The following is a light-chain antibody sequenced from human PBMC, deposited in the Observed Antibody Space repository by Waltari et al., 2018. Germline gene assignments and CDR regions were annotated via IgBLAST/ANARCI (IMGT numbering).Light chain of an antibody. Sequence: EIVLTQSPGTLSLSTGERATLSCSASQHVSTTYLAWYQQKPGQAPRLLIYGASDRATGIPDRFTGTGAARDFTLTISRLEPEDFAVYYCQQYGPSPPYTFGQGTKLEIK. V-gene: IGKV3-20*01. CDR3: QQYGPSPPYT. J-gene: IGKJ2*01. CDR1: QHVSTTY. CDR2: GAS.